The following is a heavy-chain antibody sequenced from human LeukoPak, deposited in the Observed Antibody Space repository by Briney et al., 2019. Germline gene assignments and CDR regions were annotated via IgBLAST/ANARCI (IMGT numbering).Heavy chain of an antibody. CDR3: AKPPYIAVAGTLFDP. CDR1: GFTFSSYG. Sequence: GGSLRLSCVASGFTFSSYGMHWVRQAPGKGLEGVAVIWYDGSNKFYTDSVKGRFTISRDNSKNTLYLQMNSLRAEGTAVYYCAKPPYIAVAGTLFDPWGQGTLVTVSS. V-gene: IGHV3-33*06. CDR2: IWYDGSNK. J-gene: IGHJ5*02. D-gene: IGHD6-19*01.